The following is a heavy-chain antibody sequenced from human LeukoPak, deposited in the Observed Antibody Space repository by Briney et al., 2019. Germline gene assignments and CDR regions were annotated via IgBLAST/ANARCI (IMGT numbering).Heavy chain of an antibody. V-gene: IGHV4-59*01. CDR1: GGSISSYY. D-gene: IGHD3-10*01. CDR2: IYYSGST. Sequence: SGTLSLTCTVSGGSISSYYWSWIRQPPGKGLEWIGYIYYSGSTNYNPSLKSRVTISVDTSKNQFSLKLSSVTAADTAVYYCAREPMVRGVSRYFDYWGQGTLVTVSS. J-gene: IGHJ4*02. CDR3: AREPMVRGVSRYFDY.